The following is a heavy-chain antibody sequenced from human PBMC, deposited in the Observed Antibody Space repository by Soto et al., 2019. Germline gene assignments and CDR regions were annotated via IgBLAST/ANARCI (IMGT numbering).Heavy chain of an antibody. CDR1: GFTFSSYA. CDR3: AKSRTDSDY. Sequence: GGSLRLSCAASGFTFSSYAMSWVRQAPGKGLEWISLISGSGSGTFYADSVKGRFTISRDNSKNSLYLQMNSLRAEDTAIYYCAKSRTDSDYWGQGTLVTVSS. V-gene: IGHV3-23*01. CDR2: ISGSGSGT. J-gene: IGHJ4*02.